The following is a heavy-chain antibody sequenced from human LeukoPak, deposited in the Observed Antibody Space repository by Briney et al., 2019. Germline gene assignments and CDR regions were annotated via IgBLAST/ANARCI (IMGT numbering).Heavy chain of an antibody. CDR3: AREQQLDYYYYMDV. CDR2: IYSGGST. D-gene: IGHD6-13*01. CDR1: GFTFSSYA. Sequence: GGSLRLSCAASGFTFSSYAMSWVRQAPGKGLEWVSVIYSGGSTYYADSVKGRFTISRDNSKNTLYLQMNSLRAEDTAVYYCAREQQLDYYYYMDVWGKGTTVTVSS. J-gene: IGHJ6*03. V-gene: IGHV3-53*01.